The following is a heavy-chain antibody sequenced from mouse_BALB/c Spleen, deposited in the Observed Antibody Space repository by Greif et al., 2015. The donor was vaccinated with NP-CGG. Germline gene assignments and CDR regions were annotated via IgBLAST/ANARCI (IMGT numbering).Heavy chain of an antibody. CDR3: ARSFRGFAY. D-gene: IGHD1-2*01. Sequence: QVQIQQSGAELAKPGASVKMSCKASGYTFTSYWMHWVKQRPGQGLEWIGYINPSTGYTEYNQKFKDKATLTADKSSSTAYMQLSSLTSEDSAVYYCARSFRGFAYWGQGTLVTVSA. CDR2: INPSTGYT. CDR1: GYTFTSYW. V-gene: IGHV1-7*01. J-gene: IGHJ3*01.